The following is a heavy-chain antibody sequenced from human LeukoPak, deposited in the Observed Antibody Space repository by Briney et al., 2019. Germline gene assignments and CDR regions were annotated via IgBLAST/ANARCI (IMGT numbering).Heavy chain of an antibody. CDR2: ISYDGSNK. CDR1: GFTFSSYG. V-gene: IGHV3-30*18. J-gene: IGHJ3*02. CDR3: AKDRGGYCSGGSCYWDAFDI. D-gene: IGHD2-15*01. Sequence: GRSLRLSCAASGFTFSSYGMHWVRQAPGKGLEWVAVISYDGSNKYYADSVKGRFTISRDNSKSTLYLQMNSLRAEDTAVYYCAKDRGGYCSGGSCYWDAFDIWGQGTMVTVSS.